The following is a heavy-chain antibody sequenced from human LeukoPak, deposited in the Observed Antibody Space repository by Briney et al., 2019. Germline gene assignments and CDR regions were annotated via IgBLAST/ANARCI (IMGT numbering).Heavy chain of an antibody. CDR2: INPNSGGT. CDR3: AREGRDSAGYYYYYYMDV. CDR1: GYTFTGYY. J-gene: IGHJ6*03. Sequence: GASVKVSCKASGYTFTGYYMHWVRQAPGQGLEWMGWINPNSGGTNYAQKFQGRVTMTRDTSISTAYMELSSLRSEDMAVYYCAREGRDSAGYYYYYYMDVWGKGTTVTVSS. V-gene: IGHV1-2*02. D-gene: IGHD5-18*01.